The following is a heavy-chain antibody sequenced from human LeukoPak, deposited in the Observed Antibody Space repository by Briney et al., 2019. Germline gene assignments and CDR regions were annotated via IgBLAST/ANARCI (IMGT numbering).Heavy chain of an antibody. Sequence: DPSETLSLTCTVSGDSISRSYWNWIRQPPGKGLEWIGYFLYGGSTNYHPALKSRVSISVDTSKNQFSLTLNSVTAADTAVYYCARSDYHNSGSHTVFDAFDIWGQGTRVTVSS. V-gene: IGHV4-59*01. CDR3: ARSDYHNSGSHTVFDAFDI. D-gene: IGHD3-10*01. J-gene: IGHJ3*02. CDR1: GDSISRSY. CDR2: FLYGGST.